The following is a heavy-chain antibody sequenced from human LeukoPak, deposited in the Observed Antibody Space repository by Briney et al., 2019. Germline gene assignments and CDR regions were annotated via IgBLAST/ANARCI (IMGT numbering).Heavy chain of an antibody. CDR2: IYSGDNT. CDR3: ARGAITAACPLDY. V-gene: IGHV3-53*01. J-gene: IGHJ4*02. D-gene: IGHD6-6*01. CDR1: GITVTSDY. Sequence: QSGGSLRLSCAASGITVTSDYMSWVRQASGKELEWVSVIYSGDNTYYADSVKGRFTISRDNSKNMVYLQMNSLRAEDTAVYYCARGAITAACPLDYWGQGTLVTVSS.